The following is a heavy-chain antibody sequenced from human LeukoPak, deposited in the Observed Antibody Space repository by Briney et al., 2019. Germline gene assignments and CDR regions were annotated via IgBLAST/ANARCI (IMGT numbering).Heavy chain of an antibody. D-gene: IGHD3-3*01. CDR1: GFTVSSNY. CDR2: IYSGGST. Sequence: GGSLRLSCAASGFTVSSNYMSWVRQAPGKGLEWVSVIYSGGSTYYADSVKGRFTISRDNSKNTLYLQMNSLRAEDTAVYYFARDQAYYDFWSGYSTPPRTNFDYWGQGTLVTVSS. V-gene: IGHV3-66*01. CDR3: ARDQAYYDFWSGYSTPPRTNFDY. J-gene: IGHJ4*02.